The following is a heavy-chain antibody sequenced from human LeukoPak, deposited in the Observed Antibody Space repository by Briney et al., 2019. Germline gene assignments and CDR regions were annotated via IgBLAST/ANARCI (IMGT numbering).Heavy chain of an antibody. CDR1: GFTVSSNY. J-gene: IGHJ4*02. CDR2: IYSGGST. Sequence: GGSLRLSCAASGFTVSSNYMSWVRQAPGKGLEWVSVIYSGGSTYYADSVKGRFTISRDNAKNTLYLQMNSLRAEDTAVYYCARDWFHAIDYWGQGTLVTVSS. D-gene: IGHD2/OR15-2a*01. CDR3: ARDWFHAIDY. V-gene: IGHV3-53*01.